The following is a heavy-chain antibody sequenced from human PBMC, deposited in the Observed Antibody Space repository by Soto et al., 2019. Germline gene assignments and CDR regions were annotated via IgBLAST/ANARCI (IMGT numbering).Heavy chain of an antibody. CDR2: TYYRSKWYN. CDR1: GDSVSSNSAA. Sequence: SQTLSLTCAISGDSVSSNSAAWNWIRQSPSRGLEWLGRTYYRSKWYNDYAVSVKSRITINPDTSKNQFSLQLNSVTPEDTAVYYCAGDLVGSGSYSPGWFDSWGQGTLVTGS. J-gene: IGHJ5*01. CDR3: AGDLVGSGSYSPGWFDS. D-gene: IGHD1-26*01. V-gene: IGHV6-1*01.